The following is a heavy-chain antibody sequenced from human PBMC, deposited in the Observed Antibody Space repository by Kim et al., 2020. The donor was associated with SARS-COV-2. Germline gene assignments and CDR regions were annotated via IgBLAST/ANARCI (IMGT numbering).Heavy chain of an antibody. CDR1: GFTFSNYW. CDR2: IKTDGSST. CDR3: SRGIRYFDP. D-gene: IGHD3-9*01. V-gene: IGHV3-74*01. J-gene: IGHJ5*02. Sequence: GGSLRLSCAASGFTFSNYWMHWVRQAPGKGLVWVSSIKTDGSSTNYADSVKGRFTISRDNAKNTLYLQMNSRRVEDTAVYYCSRGIRYFDPWGQGTPVTVSS.